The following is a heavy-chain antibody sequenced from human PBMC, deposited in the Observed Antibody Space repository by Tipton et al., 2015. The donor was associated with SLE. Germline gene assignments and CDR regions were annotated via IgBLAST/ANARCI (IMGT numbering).Heavy chain of an antibody. J-gene: IGHJ4*02. CDR3: AKSSIVVVVAATEFDY. CDR1: GFTFSSYG. V-gene: IGHV3-30*18. Sequence: RSLRLSCAASGFTFSSYGMHWVRQAPGKGLEWVAVISYDGSNKYYADSVKGRFTISRDNSKNTLYLQMNSLRAEDTAVYYCAKSSIVVVVAATEFDYWGQGTLVTVSS. D-gene: IGHD2-15*01. CDR2: ISYDGSNK.